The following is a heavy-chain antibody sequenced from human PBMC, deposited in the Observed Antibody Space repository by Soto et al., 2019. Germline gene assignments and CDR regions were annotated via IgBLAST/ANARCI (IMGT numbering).Heavy chain of an antibody. J-gene: IGHJ4*02. Sequence: GGSLRLSCAASGFTFSSYAMSWVRQAPGKGLEWVSAISGSGGSTYYADSVKGRFTISRDNSKNTLYLQMNSLRAEDTAVYYCAKDTAYDFWSGYYIYFDYWGQGTLVTVSS. CDR2: ISGSGGST. CDR1: GFTFSSYA. CDR3: AKDTAYDFWSGYYIYFDY. V-gene: IGHV3-23*01. D-gene: IGHD3-3*01.